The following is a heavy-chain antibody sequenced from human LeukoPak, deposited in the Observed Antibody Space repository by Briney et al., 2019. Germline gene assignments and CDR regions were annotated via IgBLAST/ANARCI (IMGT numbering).Heavy chain of an antibody. V-gene: IGHV3-23*01. CDR3: AKARLYSGWYDYFDS. CDR1: GFTFSCCA. CDR2: VSANGGTT. J-gene: IGHJ4*02. D-gene: IGHD6-19*01. Sequence: GGSLRLSCAASGFTFSCCAMHWVRQAPGKGLEWVSAVSANGGTTHYADSAKGRFTISRDNSKNTLYLQMNSPRVEDTAVYYCAKARLYSGWYDYFDSWGQGTLVTVSS.